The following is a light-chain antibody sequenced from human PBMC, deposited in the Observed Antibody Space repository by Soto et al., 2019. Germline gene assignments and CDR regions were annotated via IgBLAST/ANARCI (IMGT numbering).Light chain of an antibody. CDR1: QSVSSY. Sequence: EIVLTQSPATLSLSPGERATLSCRASQSVSSYLAWYQQKPGQAPRLLIYDASNRATGIPARFSGSGSGTDFTLTSSGLEPEDFAVYYCQQRSSWPLTFGGGTKVELK. V-gene: IGKV3-11*01. J-gene: IGKJ4*01. CDR2: DAS. CDR3: QQRSSWPLT.